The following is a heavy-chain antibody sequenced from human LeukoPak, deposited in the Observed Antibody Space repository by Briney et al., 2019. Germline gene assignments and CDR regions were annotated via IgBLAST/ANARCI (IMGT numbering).Heavy chain of an antibody. D-gene: IGHD1-26*01. Sequence: SQTLSLTCTVSGGSISSGGYYWSWIRQHPGKGLEWIGYIYYSGSTYYNPSLKSRVTISVDTSKNQFSLKLSSVTAADTAADTAVYFCAREAIVGTGNYFVYWGQGTLVTVSS. V-gene: IGHV4-31*03. J-gene: IGHJ4*02. CDR2: IYYSGST. CDR1: GGSISSGGYY. CDR3: AREAIVGTGNYFVY.